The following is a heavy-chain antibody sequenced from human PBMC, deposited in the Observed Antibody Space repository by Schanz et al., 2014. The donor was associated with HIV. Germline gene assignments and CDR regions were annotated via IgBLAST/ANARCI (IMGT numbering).Heavy chain of an antibody. CDR1: GYTFTSSY. D-gene: IGHD4-17*01. V-gene: IGHV1-46*01. J-gene: IGHJ5*02. Sequence: QEQLVQSGAEVKKPGASVKVSCKAFGYTFTSSYMHWVRLAPGQGLEWMGIINPRDGSTLYAQKFQNRVSMTGDTSTRTVYMEVSSLRSEDTAVYYCARSPDCGDLRRGDWFDPWGQGTLVTVSS. CDR3: ARSPDCGDLRRGDWFDP. CDR2: INPRDGST.